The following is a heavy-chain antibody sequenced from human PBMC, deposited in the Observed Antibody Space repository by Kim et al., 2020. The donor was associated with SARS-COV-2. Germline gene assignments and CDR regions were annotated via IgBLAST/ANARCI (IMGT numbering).Heavy chain of an antibody. D-gene: IGHD2-15*01. CDR1: GYPVTSDY. V-gene: IGHV1-46*01. J-gene: IGHJ4*02. Sequence: ASVKVSCKPSGYPVTSDYIHWVRQAPGQGLEWVGQINPRSTSVVYSQRFQGRVTMTGDTSTRTVYMEVTRLRSEDTAVYFCAREMCSGGSCNYDYWGQGTQVTVSS. CDR2: INPRSTSV. CDR3: AREMCSGGSCNYDY.